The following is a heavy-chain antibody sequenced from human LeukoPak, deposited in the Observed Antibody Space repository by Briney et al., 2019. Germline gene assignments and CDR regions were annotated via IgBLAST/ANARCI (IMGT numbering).Heavy chain of an antibody. V-gene: IGHV3-23*01. D-gene: IGHD2-2*01. CDR2: ITGSSSNT. CDR3: AKDRSSATSCSNY. CDR1: GFNFSNYA. J-gene: IGHJ4*02. Sequence: QPGGSLRLSCAASGFNFSNYAMTWVRQAPGKGLEWVSAITGSSSNTYYADSVKGRFTISRDNSKNMLCLELNSLTVENTAIYYCAKDRSSATSCSNYWGRGTLVTVSS.